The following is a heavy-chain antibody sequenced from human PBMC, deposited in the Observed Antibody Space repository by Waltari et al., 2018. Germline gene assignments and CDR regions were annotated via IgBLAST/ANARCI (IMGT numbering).Heavy chain of an antibody. J-gene: IGHJ6*02. CDR3: ARDVCEVTTCDYYGMDV. Sequence: QVQLVQSGAEVKKPGASVKVSCKAAGYTLTGYYIHWVRQAPGQGLEWMARITPTSGGTNYAQKFQGRVTMPRDTSISTAYMELSRLRSDDTAVYYCARDVCEVTTCDYYGMDVWGQGTTVTVSS. CDR2: ITPTSGGT. D-gene: IGHD4-17*01. V-gene: IGHV1-2*06. CDR1: GYTLTGYY.